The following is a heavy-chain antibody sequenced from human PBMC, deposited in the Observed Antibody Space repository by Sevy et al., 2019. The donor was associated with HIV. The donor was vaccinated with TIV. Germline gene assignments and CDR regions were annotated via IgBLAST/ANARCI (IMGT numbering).Heavy chain of an antibody. J-gene: IGHJ2*01. D-gene: IGHD6-13*01. CDR3: AKPLHRTGYSSSWYFDWYFDL. CDR2: ISWNSGSI. Sequence: GGSLRLSCAASGFTFDDYAMQWVRQAPGKGLEWVSGISWNSGSIGYADSVKGRFTISRDNAKNSLYLQMNSLRAEDTALYYCAKPLHRTGYSSSWYFDWYFDLWGRGTLVTVSS. V-gene: IGHV3-9*01. CDR1: GFTFDDYA.